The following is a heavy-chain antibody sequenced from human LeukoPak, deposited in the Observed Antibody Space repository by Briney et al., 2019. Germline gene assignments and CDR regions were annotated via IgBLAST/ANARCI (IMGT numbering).Heavy chain of an antibody. CDR1: GFPFSSYA. Sequence: GSLRLSCAASGFPFSSYAMSWVRQAPGKGLEWVSAVSGSGGSTYYADSVKGRFTISRDNSKNTLYLQMNSLRAEDTAVYYCAKDKYSPNINNWFDPWGQGALVTVSS. CDR2: VSGSGGST. CDR3: AKDKYSPNINNWFDP. D-gene: IGHD5-18*01. J-gene: IGHJ5*02. V-gene: IGHV3-23*01.